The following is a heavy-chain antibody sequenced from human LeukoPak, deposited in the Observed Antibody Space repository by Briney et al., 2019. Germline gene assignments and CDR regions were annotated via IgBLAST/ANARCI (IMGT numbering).Heavy chain of an antibody. D-gene: IGHD2/OR15-2a*01. CDR3: VRDWAPASMQAAPFDC. J-gene: IGHJ4*02. CDR2: IKEDGSLK. CDR1: GITFSSYG. V-gene: IGHV3-7*01. Sequence: GGSLRLSCAASGITFSSYGMSWVRQAPGKGPEWVANIKEDGSLKNYVDSVEGRFTVSRDNAKNTLYLQMNSLRLEDTAVYYCVRDWAPASMQAAPFDCWGQGTLVTVSS.